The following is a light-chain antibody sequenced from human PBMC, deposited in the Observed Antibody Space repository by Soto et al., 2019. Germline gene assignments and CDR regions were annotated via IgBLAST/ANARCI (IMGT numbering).Light chain of an antibody. CDR1: SSDGGGYNY. Sequence: QSVLTQPRSVSGSPGQSVIISCTGASSDGGGYNYVSWYQQHPGKAPKLIIYDVSKRPSGVPDRFSGSKSGNTASLTISGLQAEDEADYYCCSYAGRYTFYVFGTGTKLTVL. CDR2: DVS. J-gene: IGLJ1*01. CDR3: CSYAGRYTFYV. V-gene: IGLV2-11*01.